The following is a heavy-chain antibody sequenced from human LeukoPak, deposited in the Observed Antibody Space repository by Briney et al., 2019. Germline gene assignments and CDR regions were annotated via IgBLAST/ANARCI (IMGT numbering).Heavy chain of an antibody. CDR1: WCRFTNYW. CDR3: ASSGDYGEIFDY. V-gene: IGHV5-51*01. Sequence: GESLQISFKGAWCRFTNYWSGWGRPMPGKGGGWMGIIYPGDSDPTYTPPFPGHVTISADKSISTAYLQWSRLKASDTAMYYCASSGDYGEIFDYWGQGTLVTV. J-gene: IGHJ4*02. D-gene: IGHD4-17*01. CDR2: IYPGDSDP.